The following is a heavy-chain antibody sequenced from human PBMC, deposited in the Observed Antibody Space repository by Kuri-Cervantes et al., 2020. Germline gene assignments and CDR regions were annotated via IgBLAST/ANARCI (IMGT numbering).Heavy chain of an antibody. D-gene: IGHD3-3*01. CDR2: ISSSGSTI. CDR3: AREEEWLLDAFDI. J-gene: IGHJ3*02. V-gene: IGHV3-11*04. CDR1: GFTFSDYY. Sequence: GGSLRLSCAASGFTFSDYYMTWIRQAPGKGLEWVSHISSSGSTIDYADSVKGRFTISRDNAKNSLYLQMNSLRAEGTAVYYCAREEEWLLDAFDIWGQGTTVTVSS.